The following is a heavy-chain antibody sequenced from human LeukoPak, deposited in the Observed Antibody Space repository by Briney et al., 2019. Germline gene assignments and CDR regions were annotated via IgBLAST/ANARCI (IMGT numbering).Heavy chain of an antibody. CDR3: ARDIYGGNSQYNWFDP. V-gene: IGHV4-4*07. D-gene: IGHD4-23*01. J-gene: IGHJ5*02. Sequence: KPSETLSLTCTVSGGSISSYYWSWIRQPAGKGLEWIGRIYTSGSTNYNPSLKSRVTMSVDTSKSQFSLKLSSVTAAGTAVYYCARDIYGGNSQYNWFDPWGQGTLVTVSS. CDR2: IYTSGST. CDR1: GGSISSYY.